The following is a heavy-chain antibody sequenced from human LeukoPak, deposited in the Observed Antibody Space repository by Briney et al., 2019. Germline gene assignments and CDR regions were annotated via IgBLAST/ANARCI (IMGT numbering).Heavy chain of an antibody. J-gene: IGHJ4*02. CDR3: ASTLYGSGSASDY. Sequence: GGSQRLSCAASGFTVSSNYMSWVRQAPGKGLEWVSVIYSGGSTYYADSVKGRFTISRDNSKNTLYLQMNSLRAEDTAVYYCASTLYGSGSASDYWGQGTPVTVSS. CDR1: GFTVSSNY. V-gene: IGHV3-53*01. CDR2: IYSGGST. D-gene: IGHD3-10*01.